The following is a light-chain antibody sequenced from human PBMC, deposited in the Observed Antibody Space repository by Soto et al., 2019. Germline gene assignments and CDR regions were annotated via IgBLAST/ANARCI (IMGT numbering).Light chain of an antibody. J-gene: IGLJ2*01. CDR1: SSNIGAGYD. V-gene: IGLV1-40*01. Sequence: QSVLTQPPSVSGAPGQRVTISCTGSSSNIGAGYDVHWYQQLPGTAPKLLIYGNSNRPSGVPDRFSGSKSVTSASLAITGLQAEDEADYYCQSYDSSLRMEVCGRGTQVPVL. CDR2: GNS. CDR3: QSYDSSLRMEV.